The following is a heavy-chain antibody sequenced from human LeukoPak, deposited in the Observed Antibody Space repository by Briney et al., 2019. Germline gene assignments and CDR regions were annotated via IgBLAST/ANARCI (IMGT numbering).Heavy chain of an antibody. CDR2: ISSSSSTI. J-gene: IGHJ4*02. CDR1: GFTFSSYS. CDR3: AREYSSGWYGTHFDY. D-gene: IGHD6-19*01. V-gene: IGHV3-48*01. Sequence: GGSLRLSCAASGFTFSSYSMNWVRQAPGKGLEWVSYISSSSSTIYYADSVKGRFTISRDNAKNSLYLQMNSLRAEDTAVYHCAREYSSGWYGTHFDYWGQGTLVTVSS.